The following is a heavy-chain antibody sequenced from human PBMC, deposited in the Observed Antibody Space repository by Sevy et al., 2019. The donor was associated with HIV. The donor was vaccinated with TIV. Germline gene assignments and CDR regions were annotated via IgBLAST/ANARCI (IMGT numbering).Heavy chain of an antibody. D-gene: IGHD3-10*01. Sequence: ASVKVSCKASGYMFTGYYIHWVRQAPGRGLEWMGWIIPSSGDTNYGQRFLGRVTMTRDTSINIAYMELNSLTSDDTAVYYCTGSVYGSGIYLNDYWGQGTLVTVSS. CDR3: TGSVYGSGIYLNDY. V-gene: IGHV1-2*02. J-gene: IGHJ4*02. CDR2: IIPSSGDT. CDR1: GYMFTGYY.